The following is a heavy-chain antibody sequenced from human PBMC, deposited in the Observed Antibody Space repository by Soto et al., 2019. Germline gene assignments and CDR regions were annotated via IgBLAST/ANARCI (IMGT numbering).Heavy chain of an antibody. J-gene: IGHJ5*02. CDR3: ARAGFGDPKWFDP. V-gene: IGHV3-11*05. CDR1: GFTFSDYY. Sequence: QVQLVESGGGLVKPGGSLRLSCAASGFTFSDYYMSWIRQAPGKGLEWVSYISSSSSYTNYADSVKGRFTISRDNAKNSLDLQMNSLRAEDTAVYYCARAGFGDPKWFDPWGQGTLVTVSS. CDR2: ISSSSSYT. D-gene: IGHD3-10*01.